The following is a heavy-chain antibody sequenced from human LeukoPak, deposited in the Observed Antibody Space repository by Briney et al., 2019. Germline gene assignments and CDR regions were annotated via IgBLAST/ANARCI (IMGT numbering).Heavy chain of an antibody. Sequence: PSETLSLTCTVSGGSISSYHWSWIRQPPGKGLEWIGYIYYSGSTNYNPSLKSRVTISVDTSKNQFSLKLSSVTAADTAVYYCARGENYYDSSGYYYPFDYWGQGTLVTVSS. CDR2: IYYSGST. D-gene: IGHD3-22*01. CDR1: GGSISSYH. V-gene: IGHV4-59*01. J-gene: IGHJ4*02. CDR3: ARGENYYDSSGYYYPFDY.